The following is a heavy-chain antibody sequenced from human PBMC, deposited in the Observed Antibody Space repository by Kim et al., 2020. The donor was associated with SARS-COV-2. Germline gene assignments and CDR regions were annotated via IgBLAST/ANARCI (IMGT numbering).Heavy chain of an antibody. CDR2: IDAVSGKI. J-gene: IGHJ4*02. CDR1: GFTFRTYW. V-gene: IGHV3-7*01. D-gene: IGHD5-12*01. Sequence: GGSLRLSCAASGFTFRTYWMSWVRQAPGKGLEWVANIDAVSGKIFYVDSVKGRFTISRDNAKNSVSLQMDSLTAEDTAVYFCTTYDGGRSFAYWGRGILVTVSS. CDR3: TTYDGGRSFAY.